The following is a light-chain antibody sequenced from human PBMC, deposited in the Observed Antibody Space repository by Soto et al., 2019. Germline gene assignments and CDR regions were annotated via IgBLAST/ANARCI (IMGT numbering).Light chain of an antibody. V-gene: IGKV3-11*01. Sequence: EIVLTQSPATLSLSPGERATLSCRASQSVSSYLAWYQQKPGQAPRLLIYDASPRATGIPARFRGSGSGTDFTLSISRLEPEDFAFYYCQQRGYTFGQGTKLEIK. CDR2: DAS. CDR1: QSVSSY. J-gene: IGKJ2*01. CDR3: QQRGYT.